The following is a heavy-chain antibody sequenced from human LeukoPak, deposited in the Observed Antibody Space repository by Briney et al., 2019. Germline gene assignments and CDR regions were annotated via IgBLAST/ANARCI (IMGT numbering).Heavy chain of an antibody. D-gene: IGHD2-15*01. CDR2: INSDGSST. V-gene: IGHV3-74*01. CDR1: GFTFSSYW. CDR3: ATKYCSGGSCYSDWFDP. Sequence: PGGSLRLSRAASGFTFSSYWMHWVRQAPGKGLVWVSRINSDGSSTSYADSVKGRFTISRDNAKNTLYLQMNSLRAEDTAVYYCATKYCSGGSCYSDWFDPWGQGTLVTVSS. J-gene: IGHJ5*02.